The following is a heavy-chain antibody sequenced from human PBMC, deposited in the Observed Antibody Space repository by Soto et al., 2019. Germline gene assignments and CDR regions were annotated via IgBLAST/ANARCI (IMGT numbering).Heavy chain of an antibody. J-gene: IGHJ6*02. CDR2: ISSVGTTT. CDR3: ARARDYDFWSGLLFYGMDV. Sequence: EVQLLESGGGLVQPGGSLRLSCADSGFTFSNYAMSWVRQAPGKGLEWVSGISSVGTTTYYADSVKGRFTISRDNFKRTLDLQMSSLRAEDTATYYCARARDYDFWSGLLFYGMDVWGQWTTVTVSS. CDR1: GFTFSNYA. D-gene: IGHD3-3*01. V-gene: IGHV3-23*01.